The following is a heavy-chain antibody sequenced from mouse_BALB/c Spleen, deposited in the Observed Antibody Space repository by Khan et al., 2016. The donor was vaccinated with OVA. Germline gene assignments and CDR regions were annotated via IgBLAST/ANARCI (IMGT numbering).Heavy chain of an antibody. D-gene: IGHD2-2*01. Sequence: QIQLVQSGPELKKPGETVKISCKASGYTLTDYGMNWVKQAPGKGLKWMGWINTYTGEPTFADDFKERFAFSLETSASTASLEIINLKKEDTATYCCASSQGNDLFAYWGQGTLVAVSA. CDR1: GYTLTDYG. CDR2: INTYTGEP. V-gene: IGHV9-3-1*01. J-gene: IGHJ3*01. CDR3: ASSQGNDLFAY.